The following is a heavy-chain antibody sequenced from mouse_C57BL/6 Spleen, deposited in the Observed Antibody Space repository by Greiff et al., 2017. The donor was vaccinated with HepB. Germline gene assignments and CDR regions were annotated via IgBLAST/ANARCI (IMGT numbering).Heavy chain of an antibody. V-gene: IGHV1-81*01. Sequence: QVHVKQSGAELARPGASVKLSCKASGYTFTSYGISWVKQRTGQGLEWIGEIYPRSGNTYYNEKFKGKATLTADKSSSTAYMELRSLTSEDSAVYFCARSEYYGSSYFDYWGQGTTLTVSS. D-gene: IGHD1-1*01. CDR3: ARSEYYGSSYFDY. CDR1: GYTFTSYG. CDR2: IYPRSGNT. J-gene: IGHJ2*01.